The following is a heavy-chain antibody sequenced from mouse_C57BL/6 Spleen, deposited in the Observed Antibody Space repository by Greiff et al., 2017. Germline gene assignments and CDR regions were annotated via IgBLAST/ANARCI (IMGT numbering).Heavy chain of an antibody. CDR3: ARGDIEGTYAMDC. CDR2: INPGSGGT. J-gene: IGHJ4*01. Sequence: QVQLQQSGAELVRPGTSVKVSCKASGYAFTNYLIEWVKQRPGQGLEWIGVINPGSGGTNYNEKFKGKATLTADKSSSPAYMQLSSLAYADSAVYFGARGDIEGTYAMDCWGQGTSVTVSS. V-gene: IGHV1-54*01. CDR1: GYAFTNYL. D-gene: IGHD3-1*01.